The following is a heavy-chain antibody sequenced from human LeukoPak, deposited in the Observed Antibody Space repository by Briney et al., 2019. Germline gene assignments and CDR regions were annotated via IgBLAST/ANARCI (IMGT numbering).Heavy chain of an antibody. CDR2: VYPSDSDT. D-gene: IGHD3-10*01. CDR3: ARTYGSFDY. CDR1: GYRFTTYW. Sequence: GESLKISCKGSGYRFTTYWIGWVRQMPGKGPEWMGIVYPSDSDTRYSPSFQGQVTISADKSISTAYLQWSSLKTSDTAMYYCARTYGSFDYWGQGTLVTVSS. J-gene: IGHJ4*02. V-gene: IGHV5-51*01.